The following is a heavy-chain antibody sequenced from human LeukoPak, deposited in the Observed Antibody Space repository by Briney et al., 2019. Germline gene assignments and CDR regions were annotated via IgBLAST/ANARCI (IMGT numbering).Heavy chain of an antibody. J-gene: IGHJ4*02. V-gene: IGHV4-4*02. CDR2: VNLQGST. CDR1: GGSITNTNY. CDR3: AREGGPYRPLDY. Sequence: PSGTLSLTCGVSGGSITNTNYWTWVRQPPGKVLEWIGEVNLQGSTNYNPSLMGRVAISVDTSENHISLQLTSVTAADTAVYYCAREGGPYRPLDYSGQGTLVTVSS.